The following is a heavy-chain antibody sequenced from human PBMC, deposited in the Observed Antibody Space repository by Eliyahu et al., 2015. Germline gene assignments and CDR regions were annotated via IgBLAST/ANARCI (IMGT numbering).Heavy chain of an antibody. Sequence: EVQLLESGGXLVQPGGSLRLSCAASGFPFXSYAXXWVRQAPGKGLEWVSAISGSGGXTYXADSVKGRFTISRDNSKNTLYLQMNSLRAEDTAVYYCAKDPRLTYYDFWSGYYSPDYWGQGTLVTVSS. D-gene: IGHD3-3*01. V-gene: IGHV3-23*01. CDR1: GFPFXSYA. CDR2: ISGSGGXT. J-gene: IGHJ4*02. CDR3: AKDPRLTYYDFWSGYYSPDY.